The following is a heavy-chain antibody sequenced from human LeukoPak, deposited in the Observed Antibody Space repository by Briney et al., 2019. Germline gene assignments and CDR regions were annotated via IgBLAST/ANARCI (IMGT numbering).Heavy chain of an antibody. CDR3: ARTGYDTSGSWYAFDI. D-gene: IGHD3-22*01. CDR1: GFPFRSYE. CDR2: ISRRGDII. V-gene: IGHV3-48*03. Sequence: PGGSLRLSCAASGFPFRSYEMNWVRQAPGKGLEWVSYISRRGDIIYYADSGKGRFTISRDNAKDSLYLQMNSLRAEDTAVYYCARTGYDTSGSWYAFDIWGLGTMVTVSS. J-gene: IGHJ3*02.